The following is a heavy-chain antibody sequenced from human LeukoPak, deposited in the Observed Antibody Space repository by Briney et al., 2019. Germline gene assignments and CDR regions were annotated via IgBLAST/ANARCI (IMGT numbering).Heavy chain of an antibody. J-gene: IGHJ4*02. CDR1: GGSISSGGYY. V-gene: IGHV4-31*03. Sequence: SETLSLTCTVSGGSISSGGYYWSWIRRHPGKGLEWIGYIYYSGSTYYNPSLKSRVTISVDTSKNQFSLKLSSVTAADTAVYYCASQLGPGGTAMVYYFDYWGQGTLVTVSS. D-gene: IGHD5-18*01. CDR2: IYYSGST. CDR3: ASQLGPGGTAMVYYFDY.